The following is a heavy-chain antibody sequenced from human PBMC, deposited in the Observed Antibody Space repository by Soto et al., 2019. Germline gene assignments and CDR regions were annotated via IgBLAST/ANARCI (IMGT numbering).Heavy chain of an antibody. J-gene: IGHJ6*02. V-gene: IGHV4-39*01. Sequence: QLHLQESGPGLVKPSETLSLTCTVSGGSISSSSYYWGWIRQPPGKGLEWIGNVYYGGSTYYNPSLECRVAMSVETSKSQLSRKLSPVTGADTGVYYCAGGVYYQGSGYYFYYYTIDAWGQGTTVTVSS. CDR3: AGGVYYQGSGYYFYYYTIDA. CDR2: VYYGGST. CDR1: GGSISSSSYY. D-gene: IGHD3-22*01.